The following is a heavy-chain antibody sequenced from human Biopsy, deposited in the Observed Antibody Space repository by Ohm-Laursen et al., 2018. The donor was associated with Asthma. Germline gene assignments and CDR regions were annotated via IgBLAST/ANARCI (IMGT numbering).Heavy chain of an antibody. CDR3: ASQSSGPDFWSGYYYFDY. CDR1: GFTFSSYA. Sequence: SLRLSCAAFGFTFSSYAMHWVRQAPGKGLEWVAVISYDGSNKYYADSVKGRFTISRDNSKNTLYLQMNSLRAEDTAVYYCASQSSGPDFWSGYYYFDYWGQGTLVTVSS. D-gene: IGHD3-3*01. V-gene: IGHV3-30-3*01. CDR2: ISYDGSNK. J-gene: IGHJ4*02.